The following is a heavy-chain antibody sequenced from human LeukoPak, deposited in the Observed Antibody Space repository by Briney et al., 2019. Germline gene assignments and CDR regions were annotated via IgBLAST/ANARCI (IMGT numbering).Heavy chain of an antibody. CDR1: GFTFDDYA. CDR2: ISWNSGNI. J-gene: IGHJ6*03. Sequence: GGSLRLSCAASGFTFDDYAMHWVRQTPGKGLEWVSGISWNSGNIAYADFVGGRFTISRDNAKNSLSLQMNSLSDEDTAVYYCAKDAYGRPTLFYYMEVWGKGTTVTVSS. D-gene: IGHD3-10*01. V-gene: IGHV3-9*01. CDR3: AKDAYGRPTLFYYMEV.